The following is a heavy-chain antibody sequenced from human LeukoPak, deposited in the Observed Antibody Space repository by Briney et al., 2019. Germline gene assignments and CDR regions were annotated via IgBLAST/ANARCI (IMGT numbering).Heavy chain of an antibody. CDR3: ASNSIAAAGKAAYFDY. J-gene: IGHJ4*02. D-gene: IGHD6-13*01. V-gene: IGHV4-59*01. Sequence: PSETLSLTCTVSGGSISSYYWSWIRQPPGKGLEWIGYIYYSGSTNYNPSLKSRVTISVDTSKNQFSLKLSSVTAADTAVYYCASNSIAAAGKAAYFDYWGQGTLVTVSS. CDR2: IYYSGST. CDR1: GGSISSYY.